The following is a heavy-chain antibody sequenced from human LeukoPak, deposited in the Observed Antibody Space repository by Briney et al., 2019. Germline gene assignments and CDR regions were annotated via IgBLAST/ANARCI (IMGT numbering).Heavy chain of an antibody. D-gene: IGHD1-26*01. CDR3: ARDRGSIVGTINVYYYGMDV. V-gene: IGHV4-59*12. CDR1: GGSISSYY. J-gene: IGHJ6*02. Sequence: SETLSLTCTVSGGSISSYYWSWIRQPPGKGLEWIGYIYYSGSTYYNPSLKSRVTISVDTSKNQFSLKLSSVTAADTAVYYCARDRGSIVGTINVYYYGMDVWGQGTTVTVSS. CDR2: IYYSGST.